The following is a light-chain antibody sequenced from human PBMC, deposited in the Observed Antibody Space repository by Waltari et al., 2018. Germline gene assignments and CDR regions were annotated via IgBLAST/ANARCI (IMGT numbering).Light chain of an antibody. Sequence: DIVMTQSSLHLSVTPGGPASISCRSSQSLLHRNGYDYLDWYLQKPGQSPHLLIYLASKRAAGVSHMFSGSGSCTNFTLKITRVEAEDVVVYYCMQELQSPPYTFGQGTKLENK. CDR1: QSLLHRNGYDY. J-gene: IGKJ2*01. CDR2: LAS. V-gene: IGKV2-28*01. CDR3: MQELQSPPYT.